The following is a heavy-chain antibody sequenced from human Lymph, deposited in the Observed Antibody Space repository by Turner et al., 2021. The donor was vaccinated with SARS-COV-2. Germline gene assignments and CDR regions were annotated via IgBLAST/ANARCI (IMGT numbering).Heavy chain of an antibody. J-gene: IGHJ4*02. D-gene: IGHD3-3*01. CDR1: GSPFTNYA. CDR2: INTDNGNT. Sequence: QVQVVQSGAEVKKPGASVKVSCKASGSPFTNYAMHWVRQAPGQRLEWMGWINTDNGNTKYSQKFQGRVTITRDTSASTAYMELSSLRSEDTAVYYCARGKSPLLRFLEWLLSLDYWGQGTLVTVSS. CDR3: ARGKSPLLRFLEWLLSLDY. V-gene: IGHV1-3*04.